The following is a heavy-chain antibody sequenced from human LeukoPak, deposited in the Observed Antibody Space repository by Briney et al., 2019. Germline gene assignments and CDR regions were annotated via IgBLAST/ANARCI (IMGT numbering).Heavy chain of an antibody. CDR3: ARTKSRLGELSLDPDAFDI. Sequence: ASVKVSCKASGYTFTSYDINWVRQATGQGLEWMGWMNPNSGNTGYAQKFQGRVTMTRNTSISTAYMELSSLRSDDTAVYYCARTKSRLGELSLDPDAFDIWGQGTMVTVSS. CDR1: GYTFTSYD. CDR2: MNPNSGNT. J-gene: IGHJ3*02. D-gene: IGHD3-16*02. V-gene: IGHV1-8*01.